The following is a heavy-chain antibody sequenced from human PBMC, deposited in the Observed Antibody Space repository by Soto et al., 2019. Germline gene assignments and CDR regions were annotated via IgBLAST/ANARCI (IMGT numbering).Heavy chain of an antibody. CDR1: GFTFKNYD. Sequence: GGSLRLSCVASGFTFKNYDMRWVRQAPGKGLEWVSGISSSSSSYIYYADSVKGRFTISRDNAKNSLYLQMNSLIAEDTAVYCCAGTLWFGEFEYFQHWGQGTLVTVSS. CDR3: AGTLWFGEFEYFQH. D-gene: IGHD3-10*01. V-gene: IGHV3-21*01. CDR2: ISSSSSSYI. J-gene: IGHJ1*01.